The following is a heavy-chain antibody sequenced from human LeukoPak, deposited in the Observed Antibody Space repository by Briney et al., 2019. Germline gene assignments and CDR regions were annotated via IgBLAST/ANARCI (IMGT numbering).Heavy chain of an antibody. V-gene: IGHV1-69*13. CDR1: GGTFSSYA. J-gene: IGHJ6*03. Sequence: GASVKVSCKASGGTFSSYAISWVRQAPGQGLEWMGGIISIFGKANYAQKFQGRVTITADESTSTAYMELSSLRSEDTAVYYCAFSDGYYDFWSGSYYMDVWGKGTTVTVSS. CDR2: IISIFGKA. D-gene: IGHD3-3*01. CDR3: AFSDGYYDFWSGSYYMDV.